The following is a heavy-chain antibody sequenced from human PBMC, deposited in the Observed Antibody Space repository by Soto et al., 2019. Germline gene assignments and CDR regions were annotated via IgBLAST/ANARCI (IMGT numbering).Heavy chain of an antibody. D-gene: IGHD3-22*01. J-gene: IGHJ5*02. V-gene: IGHV1-18*04. Sequence: ASVKVSCKASGYTFTSYGISWVRQAPGQGLEWMGWISAYNGNTNYAQKLQGRVTMTTDTSTSTAYMELRSLRSDDTAVYYCARDPSQNYYDSSGYRFDPWGQGTPVTVSS. CDR3: ARDPSQNYYDSSGYRFDP. CDR2: ISAYNGNT. CDR1: GYTFTSYG.